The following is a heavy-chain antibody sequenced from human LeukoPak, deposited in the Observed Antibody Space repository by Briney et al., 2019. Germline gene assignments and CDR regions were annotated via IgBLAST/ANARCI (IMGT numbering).Heavy chain of an antibody. V-gene: IGHV1-18*01. J-gene: IGHJ6*02. D-gene: IGHD5-18*01. CDR3: ARDGWDTAMEGGYYYYYGMDV. Sequence: VASVKVSCKASGYTFTSYGISWVRQAPGQGLEWMGWISAYNGNTNYAQKLQGRVTMTTDTSTSTAYMELRSLRSDDTAVYYCARDGWDTAMEGGYYYYYGMDVWGQGTTVTVSS. CDR1: GYTFTSYG. CDR2: ISAYNGNT.